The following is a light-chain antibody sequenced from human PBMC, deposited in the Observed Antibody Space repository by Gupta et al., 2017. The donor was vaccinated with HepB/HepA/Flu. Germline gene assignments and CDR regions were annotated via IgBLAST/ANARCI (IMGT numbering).Light chain of an antibody. J-gene: IGLJ3*02. CDR3: QSYDSSLSGSNWV. CDR1: SSNIGAVYD. V-gene: IGLV1-40*01. CDR2: GNS. Sequence: QSVLPQPPSVSGAPGQRVTISCTGSSSNIGAVYDVHWYQQLPGTAPKLLIFGNSNRPSGVPDRFSGSKSGTSASLAITGLQAEDEADYYCQSYDSSLSGSNWVFGGGTKLTVL.